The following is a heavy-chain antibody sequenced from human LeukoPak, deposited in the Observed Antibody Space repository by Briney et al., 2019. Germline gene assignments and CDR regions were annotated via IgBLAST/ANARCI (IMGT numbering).Heavy chain of an antibody. CDR2: INSDGSST. Sequence: GGSLRLSCAASGFTFSSYWMHWVRQAPGKGLVWVPRINSDGSSTSYADSVKGRFTISRDNAKNTLYLQMNSLRAEDTAVYYCARDGGYYYGSGKWYYYYYYMDVWGKGTTVTISS. CDR3: ARDGGYYYGSGKWYYYYYYMDV. V-gene: IGHV3-74*01. D-gene: IGHD3-10*01. J-gene: IGHJ6*03. CDR1: GFTFSSYW.